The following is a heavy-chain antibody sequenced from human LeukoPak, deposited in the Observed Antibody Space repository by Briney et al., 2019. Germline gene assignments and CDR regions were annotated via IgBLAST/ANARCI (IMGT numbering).Heavy chain of an antibody. CDR1: GFTLSSYA. J-gene: IGHJ5*02. D-gene: IGHD2-2*01. CDR3: AKDLPGYCSSTSCYHPPHGLDP. CDR2: ISGSGGST. V-gene: IGHV3-23*01. Sequence: PGGSLRLSCAASGFTLSSYAMSWVRQAPGKGLEWVSAISGSGGSTYYADSVKGRFTISRDNSKNTLYLQMNSLRAEDTAVYYCAKDLPGYCSSTSCYHPPHGLDPCGQGTLVTVSS.